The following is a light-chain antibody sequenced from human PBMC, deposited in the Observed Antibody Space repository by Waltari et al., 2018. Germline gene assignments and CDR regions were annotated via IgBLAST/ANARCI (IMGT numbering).Light chain of an antibody. J-gene: IGKJ1*01. CDR2: KAS. V-gene: IGKV1-5*03. CDR3: QQYNSFPWT. Sequence: DIQMTQSPSTLSASVGDSVTIPCRASQNINYWLAWYQQKPGKAPNLLIYKASSLESGVPSRFSGSGSGTEFTLTISSLQPGDFATYYCQQYNSFPWTFGQGTKVEIK. CDR1: QNINYW.